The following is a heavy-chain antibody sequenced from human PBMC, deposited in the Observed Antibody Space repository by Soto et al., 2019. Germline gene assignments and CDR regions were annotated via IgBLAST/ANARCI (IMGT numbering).Heavy chain of an antibody. CDR1: GFTFSSYA. CDR3: AKDWAPIVGATGAFDI. Sequence: PGGSLRLSCAASGFTFSSYAMSWVRQAPGKGLEWVSAISGSGDSTYDADSVKGRFTISRDNSKNTLYLQMNSLRAEDTAVYYCAKDWAPIVGATGAFDIWGQGTMVTVSS. D-gene: IGHD1-26*01. J-gene: IGHJ3*02. V-gene: IGHV3-23*01. CDR2: ISGSGDST.